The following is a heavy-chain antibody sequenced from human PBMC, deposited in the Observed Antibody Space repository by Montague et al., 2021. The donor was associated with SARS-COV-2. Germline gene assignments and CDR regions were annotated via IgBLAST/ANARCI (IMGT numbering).Heavy chain of an antibody. V-gene: IGHV4-31*03. Sequence: TLSLTCTVSGGSISSGGYYWSWIRQHPGKGLEWIGYIYCSGSTYYNPSLKSRVTISVDKSKNQFSLKVNSVSAADTAVYYCARLGVVPSPRTFDPWGQGTLVTVSS. J-gene: IGHJ5*02. CDR2: IYCSGST. CDR1: GGSISSGGYY. CDR3: ARLGVVPSPRTFDP. D-gene: IGHD3-10*01.